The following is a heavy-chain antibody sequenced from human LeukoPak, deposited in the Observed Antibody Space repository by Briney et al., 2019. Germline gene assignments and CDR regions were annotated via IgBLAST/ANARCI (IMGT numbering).Heavy chain of an antibody. Sequence: ASVKVSCKASVGTFNNYAIGWVRQAPGQGLEWMGKIIPILDIAKYAQKFQGRVTITADKSTGTAYMELSSLRSDDTAVYYCARVLNCTGGSCYSIYGMDAWGQGTTVTVSS. D-gene: IGHD2-15*01. V-gene: IGHV1-69*04. CDR2: IIPILDIA. CDR1: VGTFNNYA. CDR3: ARVLNCTGGSCYSIYGMDA. J-gene: IGHJ6*02.